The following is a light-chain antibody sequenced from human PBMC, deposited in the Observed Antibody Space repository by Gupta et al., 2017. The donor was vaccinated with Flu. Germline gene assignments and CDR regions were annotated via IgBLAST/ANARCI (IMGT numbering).Light chain of an antibody. CDR2: YAS. CDR3: HQRSSLLHMYT. J-gene: IGKJ2*01. V-gene: IGKV6-21*01. Sequence: FQSVTPKEKVNITCRASQSIGSSLHWYQQKPDQTPKLLIKYASQSFSGVPSRFSGSGDGTDFNLTINSREAEDAATYYCHQRSSLLHMYTFGQGTKLEIK. CDR1: QSIGSS.